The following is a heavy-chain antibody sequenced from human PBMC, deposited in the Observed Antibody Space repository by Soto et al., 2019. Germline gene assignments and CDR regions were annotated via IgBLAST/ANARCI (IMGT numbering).Heavy chain of an antibody. CDR2: INPKSGGT. CDR3: ARDLAKGGGSAGFDY. D-gene: IGHD1-26*01. V-gene: IGHV1-2*02. Sequence: SVKVSCKASGYTFTVYYMHWVRQAPGQGLEWMGWINPKSGGTMYPQKFQGRVTMTWDTSISTAYMALTRLRSDDTAVYYCARDLAKGGGSAGFDYWGQGTLVTVPS. CDR1: GYTFTVYY. J-gene: IGHJ4*02.